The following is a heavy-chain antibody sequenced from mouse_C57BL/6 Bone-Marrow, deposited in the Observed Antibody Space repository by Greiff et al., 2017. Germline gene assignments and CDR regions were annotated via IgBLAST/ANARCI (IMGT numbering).Heavy chain of an antibody. D-gene: IGHD1-1*01. J-gene: IGHJ4*01. V-gene: IGHV1-85*01. CDR1: GYTFTSYD. CDR3: ARRITTVVARYAMDY. CDR2: IYPRDGST. Sequence: VQLQQSGPELVKPGASVKLSCKASGYTFTSYDINWVKQRPGQGLEWIGWIYPRDGSTKYNEKFKGKATLTVDTSSSTAYMELHSLTSEDSAVYFCARRITTVVARYAMDYWGQGTSVTVSS.